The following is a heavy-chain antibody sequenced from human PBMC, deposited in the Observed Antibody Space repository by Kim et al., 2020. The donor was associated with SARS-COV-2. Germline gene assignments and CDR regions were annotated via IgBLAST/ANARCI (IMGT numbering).Heavy chain of an antibody. CDR2: IKDDGTMT. CDR1: GFTFSSYW. Sequence: GGSLRLSCAASGFTFSSYWMQWVRQGPGKGLQWVSRIKDDGTMTNYANSVKGRFTVSRDNAKNTLYLQMNRLRAEDTAIYYCTRAYCDGDCYLFAPWGQGTLVTVSS. CDR3: TRAYCDGDCYLFAP. D-gene: IGHD2-21*02. V-gene: IGHV3-74*01. J-gene: IGHJ5*02.